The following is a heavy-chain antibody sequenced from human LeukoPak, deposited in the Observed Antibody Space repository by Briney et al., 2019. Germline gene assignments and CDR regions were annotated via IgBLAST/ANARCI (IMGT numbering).Heavy chain of an antibody. Sequence: GGSLRLSCAASGFTFSSYAMSWVRQAPGKGLEWVSAITNSGGTTYYADSVKGRFTISRDNSKNTLYLQMNSLRAEDTAVYYCARCPPHVSWLFDYWGQGTLVTVSS. J-gene: IGHJ4*02. CDR2: ITNSGGTT. CDR1: GFTFSSYA. D-gene: IGHD3-16*01. CDR3: ARCPPHVSWLFDY. V-gene: IGHV3-23*01.